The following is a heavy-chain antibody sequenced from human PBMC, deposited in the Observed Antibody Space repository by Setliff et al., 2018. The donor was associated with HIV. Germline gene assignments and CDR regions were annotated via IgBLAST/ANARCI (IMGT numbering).Heavy chain of an antibody. CDR2: IFNDGRT. D-gene: IGHD3-10*01. V-gene: IGHV4-39*01. CDR1: GGFISSSSYY. J-gene: IGHJ4*02. CDR3: ARHFPSISLFFGDPGPFDR. Sequence: PSETLSLTCTVSGGFISSSSYYWGWIRQPPGKGLEWIGSIFNDGRTYYNPSLKSRITIPMDTSTNQFSLKLSSVTAADTAVYLCARHFPSISLFFGDPGPFDRWGQGALVTVSS.